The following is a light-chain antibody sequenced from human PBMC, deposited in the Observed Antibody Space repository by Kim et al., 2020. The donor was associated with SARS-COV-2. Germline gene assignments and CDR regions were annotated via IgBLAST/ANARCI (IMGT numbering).Light chain of an antibody. J-gene: IGLJ2*01. Sequence: GQRVTISCSGSTSNIGVNTVNWYQHLPGAAPKLIIFGSRERPSGVPERFSGSHSGTSASLAISGLQSEDEADYYCAAWDDSLSGRIFGGGTQLTVL. CDR1: TSNIGVNT. V-gene: IGLV1-44*01. CDR2: GSR. CDR3: AAWDDSLSGRI.